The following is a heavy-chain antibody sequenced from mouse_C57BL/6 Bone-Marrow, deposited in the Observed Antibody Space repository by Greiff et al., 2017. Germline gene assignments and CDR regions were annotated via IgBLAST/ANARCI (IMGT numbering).Heavy chain of an antibody. D-gene: IGHD2-5*01. CDR1: GYTFTSYW. V-gene: IGHV1-55*01. CDR3: ARPDYSNYWYFDV. CDR2: IYPGSGST. Sequence: VQLQQPGAELVKPGASVKMSCKASGYTFTSYWITWVKPRPGQGLAWIGDIYPGSGSTNYNEKFKSKATLTVDTSSSTAYMQLSSLTSEDSAVYYCARPDYSNYWYFDVWGTGTTVTVSS. J-gene: IGHJ1*03.